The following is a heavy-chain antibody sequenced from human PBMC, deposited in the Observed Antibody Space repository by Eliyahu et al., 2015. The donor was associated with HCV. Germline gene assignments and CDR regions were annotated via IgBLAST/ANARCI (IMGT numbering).Heavy chain of an antibody. V-gene: IGHV5-51*01. CDR1: GYSFTSYW. Sequence: EVQLVQSGAEXKKPGESLKISCKXXGYSFTSYWXGXXRQMPGKGLEWMGIIYPGDSDTXYSPSFQGQVTISADKSISTAYLQWSSLKASDTAMYYCARPLEPGPLRYFDWSHNWFDPWGQGTLVTVSS. CDR2: IYPGDSDT. CDR3: ARPLEPGPLRYFDWSHNWFDP. J-gene: IGHJ5*02. D-gene: IGHD3-9*01.